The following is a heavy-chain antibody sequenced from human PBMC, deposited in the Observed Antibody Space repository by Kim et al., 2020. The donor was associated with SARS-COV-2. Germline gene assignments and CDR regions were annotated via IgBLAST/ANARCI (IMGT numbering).Heavy chain of an antibody. V-gene: IGHV3-9*01. CDR3: AKDIIKVDVYYGMDV. Sequence: DSGKGRFTISRDNAKNSLYLQMNSLRAEDTALYYCAKDIIKVDVYYGMDVWGQGTTVTVSS. J-gene: IGHJ6*02.